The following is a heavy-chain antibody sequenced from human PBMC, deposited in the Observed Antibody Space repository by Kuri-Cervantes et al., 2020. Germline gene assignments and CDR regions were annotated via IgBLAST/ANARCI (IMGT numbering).Heavy chain of an antibody. Sequence: GESLKISCAASGFTFSSYGMHWVRQAPGKGLEWVSAISGSGGSTYYADSVKGRFTISRDNSKNTLYLQMNSLRAEDTAVYYCAKGVGIAVVIRFDYWGQGTLVTVSS. J-gene: IGHJ4*02. CDR3: AKGVGIAVVIRFDY. CDR1: GFTFSSYG. V-gene: IGHV3-23*01. CDR2: ISGSGGST. D-gene: IGHD6-19*01.